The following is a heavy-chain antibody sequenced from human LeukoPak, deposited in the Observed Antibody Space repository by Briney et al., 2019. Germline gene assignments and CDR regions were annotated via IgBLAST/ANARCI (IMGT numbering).Heavy chain of an antibody. CDR3: AKDSHYYDSSGYYPHFIRYYYYMDV. CDR1: GFTFSSYA. V-gene: IGHV3-23*01. CDR2: ISGSGGST. Sequence: GGSLRLSCAASGFTFSSYAMSWVRQAPGKGLEWVSAISGSGGSTYYADSVKGRFTISRDNSKNTLYLQMNSLRAEDTAVYYCAKDSHYYDSSGYYPHFIRYYYYMDVWGKGTTVTVSS. D-gene: IGHD3-22*01. J-gene: IGHJ6*03.